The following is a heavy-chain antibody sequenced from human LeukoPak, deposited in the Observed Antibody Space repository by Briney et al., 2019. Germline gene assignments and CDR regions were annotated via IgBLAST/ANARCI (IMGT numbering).Heavy chain of an antibody. CDR2: IIPILGIA. V-gene: IGHV1-69*04. CDR1: GGTFSSYA. D-gene: IGHD1-26*01. CDR3: ARDRSGSRAGYGMDV. Sequence: EASVKVSCKASGGTFSSYAISWVRQAPGQGLERMGRIIPILGIANYAQKFQGRVTITADKSTSTAYMELSSLRSEDTAVYYCARDRSGSRAGYGMDVWGQGTTVTVSS. J-gene: IGHJ6*02.